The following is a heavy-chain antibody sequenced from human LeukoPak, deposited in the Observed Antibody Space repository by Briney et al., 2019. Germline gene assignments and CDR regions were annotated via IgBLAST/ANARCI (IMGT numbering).Heavy chain of an antibody. CDR2: IWYDGSNK. CDR3: ARTTRAMVANFDY. V-gene: IGHV3-33*01. D-gene: IGHD5-18*01. CDR1: GFTFSSYG. Sequence: GRSLRLSWAASGFTFSSYGMHWVRQAPGKGLEWVAVIWYDGSNKYYADSVKGRFTISRDNSKNTLYLQMNSLRAENTAVYYCARTTRAMVANFDYWGQGTLVTVSS. J-gene: IGHJ4*02.